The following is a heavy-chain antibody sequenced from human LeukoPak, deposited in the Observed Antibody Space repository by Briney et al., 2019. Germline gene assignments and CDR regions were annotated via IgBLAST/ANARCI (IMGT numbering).Heavy chain of an antibody. CDR2: IIPSGGST. D-gene: IGHD3-10*01. Sequence: ASVKVSCKASGYTFTIYYMYWGRHAPGQGLELMGKIIPSGGSTSYAQKFQGRVTMTGDTSTSPFYMKLSSLRSEDTAVYYCARGGVASNSVIDYWGQGTLVTVSS. CDR1: GYTFTIYY. J-gene: IGHJ4*02. V-gene: IGHV1-46*01. CDR3: ARGGVASNSVIDY.